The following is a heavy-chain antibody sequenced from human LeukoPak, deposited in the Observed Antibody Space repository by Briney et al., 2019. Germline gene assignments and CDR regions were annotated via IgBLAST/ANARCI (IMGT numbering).Heavy chain of an antibody. J-gene: IGHJ4*02. CDR2: ISGSGGST. D-gene: IGHD6-19*01. CDR1: GFTFSSYA. CDR3: ARAPYRSGWYYFDF. V-gene: IGHV3-23*01. Sequence: GGSLRLSCAASGFTFSSYAMSWVRQAPGKGLEWVLAISGSGGSTYYADSVKGRFTISRDNSKNTLYLHMNSLRGEDTAIYSCARAPYRSGWYYFDFWGQGTLVTVSS.